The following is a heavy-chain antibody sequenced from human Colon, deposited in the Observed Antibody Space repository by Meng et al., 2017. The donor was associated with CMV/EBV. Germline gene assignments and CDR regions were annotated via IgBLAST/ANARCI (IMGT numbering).Heavy chain of an antibody. J-gene: IGHJ4*02. CDR2: ISDTSAYI. D-gene: IGHD3-3*01. Sequence: GESLKISCAASGFTFSTYAMNWVRQTPGKGLEWVSFISDTSAYIYYADSVKGRFTISRDNAKNSLYLQMNSLRAEDTAVYYCARIHYDSWSGYYRDYWGQGALVTVSS. V-gene: IGHV3-21*01. CDR1: GFTFSTYA. CDR3: ARIHYDSWSGYYRDY.